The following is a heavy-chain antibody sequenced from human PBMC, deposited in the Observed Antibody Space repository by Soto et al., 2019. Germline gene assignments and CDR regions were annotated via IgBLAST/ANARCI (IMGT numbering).Heavy chain of an antibody. D-gene: IGHD3-9*01. J-gene: IGHJ6*02. CDR1: GYTFTSYA. CDR3: ARDRGIILRYFDWLLSDGMDV. CDR2: INAGNGNT. Sequence: VSVKVSCKASGYTFTSYAMHWVRQAPGQRLEWMGWINAGNGNTKYSQKFQGRVTITRDTSASTAYMELSSLRSEDTAVYYCARDRGIILRYFDWLLSDGMDVWGQGTTVTVSS. V-gene: IGHV1-3*01.